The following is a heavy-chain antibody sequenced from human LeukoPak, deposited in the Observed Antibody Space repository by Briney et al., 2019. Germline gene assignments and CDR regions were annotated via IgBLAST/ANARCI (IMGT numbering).Heavy chain of an antibody. CDR1: GFTFSSYS. J-gene: IGHJ4*02. CDR2: ISSSSSTI. V-gene: IGHV3-48*01. CDR3: ASLDIVVVPAAIPRDY. D-gene: IGHD2-2*02. Sequence: PGGSLRLSCAASGFTFSSYSMNWVRQAPGKGLERVSYISSSSSTIYYDDSLKGRFTISRDNAKNSLYLQMNSLRAEDTAVYYCASLDIVVVPAAIPRDYWGQGTLVTVSS.